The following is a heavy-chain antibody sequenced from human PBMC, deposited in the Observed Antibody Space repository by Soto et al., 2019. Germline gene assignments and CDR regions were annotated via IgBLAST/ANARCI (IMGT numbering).Heavy chain of an antibody. J-gene: IGHJ1*01. CDR3: ARDYDPWGGAYCSGGSCYQTLGFQH. CDR2: IYYSGST. V-gene: IGHV4-31*03. Sequence: PSETLSLTCTVSGGSISSGGYYWSWIRQHPGKGLEWIGYIYYSGSTYYNPSLKSRVTISVDTSKNQFSLKLSSVTAADTAVYYCARDYDPWGGAYCSGGSCYQTLGFQHWGQGTLVTVSS. CDR1: GGSISSGGYY. D-gene: IGHD2-15*01.